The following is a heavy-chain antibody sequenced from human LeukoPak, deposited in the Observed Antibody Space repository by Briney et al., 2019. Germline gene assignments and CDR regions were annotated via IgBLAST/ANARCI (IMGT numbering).Heavy chain of an antibody. CDR1: GFTFSASW. CDR3: ARSGGGYWDS. J-gene: IGHJ4*02. V-gene: IGHV3-74*01. CDR2: INGDGSTT. D-gene: IGHD2-21*01. Sequence: GGSLRLSCAASGFTFSASWMHWVRQAPGKGLVWVSRINGDGSTTDYADSVKGRFTISRDNAKNTLYLQMNSLRAEDTAVYYCARSGGGYWDSWGQGTLVTVSS.